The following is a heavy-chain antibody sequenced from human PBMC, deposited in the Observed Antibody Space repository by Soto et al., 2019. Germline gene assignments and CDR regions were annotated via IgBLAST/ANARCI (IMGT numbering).Heavy chain of an antibody. D-gene: IGHD3-22*01. CDR3: ARDYYDSSGYYYGQGDYYGMDV. CDR2: IIPIFGTA. CDR1: GCTFSSYA. V-gene: IGHV1-69*06. Sequence: ASVKVSCKASGCTFSSYAISCVRQAPGQVLEWMGGIIPIFGTANYAQKFQGRVTITADKSTSTAYMELSSLRSEDTAVYYCARDYYDSSGYYYGQGDYYGMDVWGQGTTVTVSS. J-gene: IGHJ6*02.